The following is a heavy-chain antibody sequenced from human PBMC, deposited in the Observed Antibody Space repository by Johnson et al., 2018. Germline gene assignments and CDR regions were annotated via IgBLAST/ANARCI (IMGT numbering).Heavy chain of an antibody. Sequence: QVQLQESGPGLVKPSETLSLTCTVSGVSISDFYWSWIRQPPGKGLEWIGYIYYTGSTDYNPSLKSRVTISGDTSKNQFSLKLTSVTAADTAMVYCAKDIASYSRGWYGLDGMDVWGQGTTVTVSS. D-gene: IGHD6-19*01. J-gene: IGHJ6*02. CDR2: IYYTGST. CDR1: GVSISDFY. CDR3: AKDIASYSRGWYGLDGMDV. V-gene: IGHV4-59*01.